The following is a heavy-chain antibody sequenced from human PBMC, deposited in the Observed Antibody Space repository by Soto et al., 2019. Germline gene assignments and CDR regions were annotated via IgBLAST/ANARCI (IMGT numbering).Heavy chain of an antibody. V-gene: IGHV1-3*01. CDR3: ARDARSYCTNGVCPVYAWFDP. J-gene: IGHJ5*02. Sequence: QVQLVQSGAEVKKPGASVKVSCKASGYTFTSYAMHWVRQAPGQRLEWMGWINAGNGNTKYSQKFQGRVTITRDTSASTAYMELSSLRSEDTAVYYCARDARSYCTNGVCPVYAWFDPWGQGTLVTVSS. CDR2: INAGNGNT. D-gene: IGHD2-8*01. CDR1: GYTFTSYA.